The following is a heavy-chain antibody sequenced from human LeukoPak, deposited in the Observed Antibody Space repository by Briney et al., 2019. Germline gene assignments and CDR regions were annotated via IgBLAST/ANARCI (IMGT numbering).Heavy chain of an antibody. V-gene: IGHV4-31*03. CDR3: AREGGGDYYDSSGYYRFDY. CDR1: GGSISSGGYY. Sequence: TSQTLSLTCTVSGGSISSGGYYWSWIRQHPGKGLEWIGYIYYSGSTYYNPSLKSRVTISVDTSKNQFSLKLSSVTAADTAVCYCAREGGGDYYDSSGYYRFDYWGQGTLVTVSS. D-gene: IGHD3-22*01. CDR2: IYYSGST. J-gene: IGHJ4*02.